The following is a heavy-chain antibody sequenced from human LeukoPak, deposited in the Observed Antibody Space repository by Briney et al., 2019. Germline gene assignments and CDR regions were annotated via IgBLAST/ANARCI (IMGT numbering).Heavy chain of an antibody. Sequence: GGSLRLSCAASGFTFSSYSMTWVRQAPGKGLEWVSSISSSSSYIYYADSVKGRFTISRDNAKNSLYLQMNSLRAEDTAVYYCARCSRDIGMAYDYWGQGTLVTVSS. D-gene: IGHD2-15*01. CDR3: ARCSRDIGMAYDY. J-gene: IGHJ4*02. V-gene: IGHV3-21*01. CDR1: GFTFSSYS. CDR2: ISSSSSYI.